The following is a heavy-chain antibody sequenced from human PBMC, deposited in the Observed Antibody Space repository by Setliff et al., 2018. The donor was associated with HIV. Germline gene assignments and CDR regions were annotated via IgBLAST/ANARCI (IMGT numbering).Heavy chain of an antibody. CDR1: GGSFSGYY. D-gene: IGHD3-3*01. J-gene: IGHJ3*02. CDR2: INHSGST. V-gene: IGHV4-34*01. Sequence: PSETLSLTCAVYGGSFSGYYWSWIRQPPGKGLEWIGEINHSGSTNYNPSLKSRVTISVDTSKNQFSLKLSSVTAADTAVYYCARVDGYDFWSGYYTPHAFDIWGQGTMVTVSS. CDR3: ARVDGYDFWSGYYTPHAFDI.